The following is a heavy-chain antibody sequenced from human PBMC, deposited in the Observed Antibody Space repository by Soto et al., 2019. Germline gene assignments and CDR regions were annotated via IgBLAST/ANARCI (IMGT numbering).Heavy chain of an antibody. D-gene: IGHD2-15*01. Sequence: PGGSLRLSCAASGFTFSNAWMSWVRQAPGKGLEWVGRIKSKTDGGTTDYAAPVKGRFTISRDDSKNTLYLQMNSLKTEDTAVYYCTTILSRGLLPEPWGQGTLVTVSS. CDR3: TTILSRGLLPEP. V-gene: IGHV3-15*01. J-gene: IGHJ5*02. CDR1: GFTFSNAW. CDR2: IKSKTDGGTT.